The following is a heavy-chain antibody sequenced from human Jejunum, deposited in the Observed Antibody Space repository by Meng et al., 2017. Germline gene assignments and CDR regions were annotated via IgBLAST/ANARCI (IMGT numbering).Heavy chain of an antibody. CDR1: GFTFSNYL. D-gene: IGHD3-10*01. Sequence: GESLKIPCSASGFTFSNYLMNWVRQTPGKGLEWVANIKPDGTYTHYVDSVTGRFTISRDNARNSLHLEMSSLRVEDSALYYCARDYYASGSLDSWGQGTLVTVSS. J-gene: IGHJ4*02. CDR3: ARDYYASGSLDS. V-gene: IGHV3-7*01. CDR2: IKPDGTYT.